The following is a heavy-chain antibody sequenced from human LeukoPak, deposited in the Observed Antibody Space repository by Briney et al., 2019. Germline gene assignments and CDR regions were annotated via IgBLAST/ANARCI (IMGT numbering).Heavy chain of an antibody. V-gene: IGHV3-48*03. CDR2: ISSSGSTI. CDR3: ARDGARSGSYYPLFDY. J-gene: IGHJ4*02. D-gene: IGHD1-26*01. CDR1: GFTFTNYP. Sequence: GGSLRLSCAASGFTFTNYPIHWVRQAPGKGLEWVSYISSSGSTIYYADSVKGRFTISRDNAKNSLYLQMNSLRAEDTAVYYCARDGARSGSYYPLFDYWGQGTLVTVSS.